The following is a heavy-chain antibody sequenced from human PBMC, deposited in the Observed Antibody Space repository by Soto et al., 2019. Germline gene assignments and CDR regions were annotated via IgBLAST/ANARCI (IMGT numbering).Heavy chain of an antibody. CDR2: ITHEGKDK. V-gene: IGHV3-30*03. Sequence: QMQLVESGGGVVQPGRSLRVSCATSGFAFSYYGIHWVRKAPGKGLEWVADITHEGKDKGYAESVKSRFTISRDNSEKTLYLQMNGLRSEDTAVYFCACGEGRNGHVTRFYYWGQGTLVTVSS. CDR1: GFAFSYYG. D-gene: IGHD3-10*01. J-gene: IGHJ4*02. CDR3: ACGEGRNGHVTRFYY.